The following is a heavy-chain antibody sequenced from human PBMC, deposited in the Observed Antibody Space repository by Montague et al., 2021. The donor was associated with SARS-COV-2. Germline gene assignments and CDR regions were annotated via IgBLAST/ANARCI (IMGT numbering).Heavy chain of an antibody. J-gene: IGHJ4*02. D-gene: IGHD3-16*01. CDR2: VYYSGNT. Sequence: SETLSLTCTVSGGSISSDYWTWIRQPPGKGLEWIGFVYYSGNTYYNHSPRGRVTISVDTSSNHFSLTLSSVTAADTAIYYCARHYDHSSRVDSWGQGTLVTVSS. V-gene: IGHV4-59*08. CDR1: GGSISSDY. CDR3: ARHYDHSSRVDS.